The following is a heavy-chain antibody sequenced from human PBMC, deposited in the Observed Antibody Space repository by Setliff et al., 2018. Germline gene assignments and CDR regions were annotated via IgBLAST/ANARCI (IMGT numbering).Heavy chain of an antibody. CDR1: GGSISSSSYY. CDR2: IYYSGST. CDR3: ARHHRGVIISWFDP. D-gene: IGHD3-10*01. V-gene: IGHV4-39*01. J-gene: IGHJ5*02. Sequence: KASETLSLTCTVSGGSISSSSYYWGWIRQPPGKGLEWIGSIYYSGSTYYNPSLKSRVTISVDTSKNQFSLKLSSVTAADTAVYYCARHHRGVIISWFDPWGQGTLVTVS.